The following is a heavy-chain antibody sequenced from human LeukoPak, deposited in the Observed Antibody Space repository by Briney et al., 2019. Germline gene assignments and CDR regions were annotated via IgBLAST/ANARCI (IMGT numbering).Heavy chain of an antibody. CDR2: IWYDGSNK. D-gene: IGHD5-18*01. CDR1: GFTFGSYG. J-gene: IGHJ4*02. Sequence: PGGSLRLSCAASGFTFGSYGMHWVRQAPGKGLEWVAVIWYDGSNKYYADSVKGRFTISRDNSKNTLYLQMNSLRAEDTAVYYCAKETWIQGYLDYWGQGTLVTVSS. CDR3: AKETWIQGYLDY. V-gene: IGHV3-33*06.